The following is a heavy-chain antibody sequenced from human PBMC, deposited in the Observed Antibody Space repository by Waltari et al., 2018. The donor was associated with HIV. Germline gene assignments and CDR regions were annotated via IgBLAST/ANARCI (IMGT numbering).Heavy chain of an antibody. CDR2: INPNSGGT. J-gene: IGHJ6*02. CDR1: GYTFTGYY. Sequence: QVQLVQSGAEVKKPGASVKVSCKASGYTFTGYYIHWVRQAPGQGLEWRGWINPNSGGTNYAQKFQGRVTMTRDTSISTAYMELSRLRSDDTAVYYCARDRARTTDYYYYGMDVWGQGTTVTVSS. V-gene: IGHV1-2*02. D-gene: IGHD1-7*01. CDR3: ARDRARTTDYYYYGMDV.